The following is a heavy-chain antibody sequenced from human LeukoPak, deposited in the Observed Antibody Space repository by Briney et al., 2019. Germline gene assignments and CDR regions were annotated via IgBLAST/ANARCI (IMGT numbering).Heavy chain of an antibody. J-gene: IGHJ4*02. CDR1: GGTFSSYA. V-gene: IGHV1-69*04. D-gene: IGHD5-18*01. Sequence: SVKVSCKASGGTFSSYAISWVRQAPGQGLEWMGRIIPILGIANYAQKFQGRVTITADKSTSTAYMELSSLRSEDTAVYYCAREVDTAMVRYTDYWGQGTLVTVSS. CDR3: AREVDTAMVRYTDY. CDR2: IIPILGIA.